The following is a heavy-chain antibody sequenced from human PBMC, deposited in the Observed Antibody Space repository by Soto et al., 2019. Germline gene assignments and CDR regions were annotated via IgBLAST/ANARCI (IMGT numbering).Heavy chain of an antibody. V-gene: IGHV1-18*04. CDR2: VSGSNGNT. Sequence: QVQLVQSAAEVKKPGASVKVSCNASGYTFINHGISWVRQAPGQGLEWMGWVSGSNGNTKYAQKFQGRVTMTTETSTSTAYMELRNLRSDDTAVYFCARDLYPLAYYIDYWGQGTLVTVSS. J-gene: IGHJ4*02. CDR3: ARDLYPLAYYIDY. D-gene: IGHD2-8*01. CDR1: GYTFINHG.